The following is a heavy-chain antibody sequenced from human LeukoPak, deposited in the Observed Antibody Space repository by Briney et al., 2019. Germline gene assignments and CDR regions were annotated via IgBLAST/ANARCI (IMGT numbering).Heavy chain of an antibody. CDR1: GFTVSGTH. J-gene: IGHJ4*02. CDR2: MYTGGTT. Sequence: GSLRLSCAASGFTVSGTHMSWVRQAPGKGLEWVSAMYTGGTTYYADSVMGRFTVSRDNSRNTVFLHMNSLRVDDTAVYYCAKDEATSGGGLASWGQGTLVTVSS. CDR3: AKDEATSGGGLAS. D-gene: IGHD3-16*01. V-gene: IGHV3-53*01.